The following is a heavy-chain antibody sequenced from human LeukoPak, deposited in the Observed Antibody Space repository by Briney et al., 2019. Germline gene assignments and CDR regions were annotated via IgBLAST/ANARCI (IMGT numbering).Heavy chain of an antibody. Sequence: SVKVSCKASGGTFSSYAISWVRQAPGQGLEWMGGIIPIFGTANYAQKFQGRVTITTDESASTAYMELSSLRSEDTAVYYCARDQGYSYGQGASDWFDPWGQGTLVTVSS. V-gene: IGHV1-69*05. J-gene: IGHJ5*02. D-gene: IGHD5-18*01. CDR3: ARDQGYSYGQGASDWFDP. CDR2: IIPIFGTA. CDR1: GGTFSSYA.